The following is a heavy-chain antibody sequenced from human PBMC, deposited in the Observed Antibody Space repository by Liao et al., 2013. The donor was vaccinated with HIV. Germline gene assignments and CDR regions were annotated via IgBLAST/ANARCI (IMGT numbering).Heavy chain of an antibody. D-gene: IGHD3-10*01. J-gene: IGHJ3*02. CDR3: ARLPRGGSGRSAFVY. V-gene: IGHV4-61*02. CDR2: ISTSGSI. CDR1: GASISSANYY. Sequence: QVQLQESGPGLVKPSQTLSLTCTVSGASISSANYYWSWIRQPAGKGLEWIGRISTSGSINYNPSLKSRVTISEDTSNNQFSLKXTSVTAADTAVYYCARLPRGGSGRSAFVYLGPRDTGHRLF.